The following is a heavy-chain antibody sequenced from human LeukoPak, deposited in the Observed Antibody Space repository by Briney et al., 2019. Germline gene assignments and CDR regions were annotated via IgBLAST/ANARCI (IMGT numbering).Heavy chain of an antibody. Sequence: ASVKVSCKASGYTFTSYDINWVRQATGQGLEWMGWMNPNSGNTGYAQKFQGRVTMTRDTSISTAYMELSRLRSDDTAVYYCARDSDSSYYDFWSGYYHGMDVWGQGTTVTVSS. CDR1: GYTFTSYD. J-gene: IGHJ6*02. V-gene: IGHV1-8*01. CDR2: MNPNSGNT. D-gene: IGHD3-3*01. CDR3: ARDSDSSYYDFWSGYYHGMDV.